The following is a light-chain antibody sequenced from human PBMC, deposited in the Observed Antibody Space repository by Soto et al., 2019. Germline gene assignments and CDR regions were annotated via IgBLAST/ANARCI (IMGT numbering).Light chain of an antibody. CDR3: HQYNSWPWT. V-gene: IGKV3-15*01. CDR1: QSVSSY. J-gene: IGKJ1*01. Sequence: EIVMTQSPATLYVSPGERATLSCRASQSVSSYLAWYQQRPGQAPRLLIYGASTRATDIPARFSGSGSGTEFTLTISSLQSEDFAIYSCHQYNSWPWTFGQGTKVDI. CDR2: GAS.